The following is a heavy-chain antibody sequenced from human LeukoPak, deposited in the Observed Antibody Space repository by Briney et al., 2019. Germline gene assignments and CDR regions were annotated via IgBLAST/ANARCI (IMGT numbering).Heavy chain of an antibody. D-gene: IGHD1-26*01. Sequence: ASVKVSCKASGYTFTGYYMHWVQQAPGQGLEWMGWINPNSGGTNYAQKFQGRVTMTRDTSISTAYMELSRLRSDDTAVYYCAREYSGSVGAFDIWGQGTMVTVSS. CDR3: AREYSGSVGAFDI. CDR1: GYTFTGYY. CDR2: INPNSGGT. V-gene: IGHV1-2*02. J-gene: IGHJ3*02.